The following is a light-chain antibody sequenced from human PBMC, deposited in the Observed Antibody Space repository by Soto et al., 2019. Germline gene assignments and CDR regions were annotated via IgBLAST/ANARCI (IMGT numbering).Light chain of an antibody. Sequence: EILMTQSPATLSVSPGERATLSCGASQSININLAWYQQKPGQAPRLLIYGASTRATGIPARFSGSGSGTEFTLTISSLQSEDFAVYYCQQYNDWPRGTFGQGTKVEIK. CDR3: QQYNDWPRGT. V-gene: IGKV3-15*01. CDR1: QSININ. CDR2: GAS. J-gene: IGKJ1*01.